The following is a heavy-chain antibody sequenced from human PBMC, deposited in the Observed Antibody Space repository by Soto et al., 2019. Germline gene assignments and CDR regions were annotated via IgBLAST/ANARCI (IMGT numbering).Heavy chain of an antibody. D-gene: IGHD5-18*01. CDR2: ISSSSSYI. CDR1: GFTFSSYS. V-gene: IGHV3-21*01. J-gene: IGHJ3*02. Sequence: GSLRLSCAASGFTFSSYSMNWVRQAPGKGLEWVSSISSSSSYIYYADSVKGRFTISRDNGKNSLYLQMNSLRAEDTAVYYCAGRIKVDKAMVRDAFDIWGQGTVVTVSS. CDR3: AGRIKVDKAMVRDAFDI.